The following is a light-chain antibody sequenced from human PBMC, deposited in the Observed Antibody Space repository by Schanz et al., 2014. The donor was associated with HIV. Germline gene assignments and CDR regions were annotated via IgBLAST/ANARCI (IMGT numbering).Light chain of an antibody. CDR3: LSYDRSLSGPYL. CDR1: SSDVGGYYY. Sequence: QSALTQPPSASGSPGQSVNISCTGTSSDVGGYYYVSWYQQHPGKAPKLMIYEVSKRPSGVPDRFSGSKSGNTASLTVSGLQAEDEADYYCLSYDRSLSGPYLFGTGTKLTVL. J-gene: IGLJ1*01. V-gene: IGLV2-8*01. CDR2: EVS.